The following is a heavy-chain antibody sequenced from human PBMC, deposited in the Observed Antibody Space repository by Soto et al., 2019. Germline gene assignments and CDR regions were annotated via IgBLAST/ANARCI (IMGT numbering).Heavy chain of an antibody. J-gene: IGHJ4*02. CDR2: IWYDGSNK. Sequence: QVQLAESGGGVVQPGRSLRLSCAASGFTFSSYGMHWVRQAPGKGLEWVAVIWYDGSNKYYADSVKGRFTISRDNSKNTLYLQMNSLRAEDTAVYYCARDQVSIGDQPFYWGQGTLVTVSS. D-gene: IGHD2-21*02. CDR1: GFTFSSYG. V-gene: IGHV3-33*01. CDR3: ARDQVSIGDQPFY.